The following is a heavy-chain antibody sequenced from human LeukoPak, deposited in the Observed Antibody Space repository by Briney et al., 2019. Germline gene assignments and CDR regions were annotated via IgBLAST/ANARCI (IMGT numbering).Heavy chain of an antibody. CDR1: GFTFNNYA. V-gene: IGHV3-23*01. D-gene: IGHD2/OR15-2a*01. CDR2: VSASGDST. J-gene: IGHJ3*02. CDR3: AKFSAADAFDI. Sequence: GGSLRLSCAASGFTFNNYAMNWVRQAPGKGLEWVSVVSASGDSTYPVDSVKGRFTVSRDNSKSTLYLQMNSLRAEDTAVYYCAKFSAADAFDIWGQGTMVTVSS.